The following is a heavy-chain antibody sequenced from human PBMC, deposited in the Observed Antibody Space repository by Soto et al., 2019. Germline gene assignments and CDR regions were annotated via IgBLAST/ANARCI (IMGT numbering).Heavy chain of an antibody. D-gene: IGHD3-10*01. CDR3: AAGFTNDREGPLITMVRGVPLPGY. J-gene: IGHJ4*02. CDR2: IVVGSSNT. V-gene: IGHV1-58*01. CDR1: GFTFTSSA. Sequence: ASVKVSCKASGFTFTSSAVQWVRQARGQRLEWIGWIVVGSSNTNYAQKFQERVTITRDMSTSTAYMELSSLRSEDTAVYYCAAGFTNDREGPLITMVRGVPLPGYWGQGTLVTVSS.